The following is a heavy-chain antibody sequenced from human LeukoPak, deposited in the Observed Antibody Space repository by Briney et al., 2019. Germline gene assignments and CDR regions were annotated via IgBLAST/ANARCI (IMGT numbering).Heavy chain of an antibody. V-gene: IGHV4-34*01. CDR2: INHSAST. J-gene: IGHJ4*02. CDR3: ARGDYDFWSGYYSTRPFFDY. CDR1: GGSFSGYY. Sequence: PSETLSLTCAVYGGSFSGYYWSWIRQPPGKGLEWIGEINHSASTSYNPSLKSRVTISVDTSKNQFSLKLSSVTAADTAVYYCARGDYDFWSGYYSTRPFFDYWGQGTLVTVSS. D-gene: IGHD3-3*01.